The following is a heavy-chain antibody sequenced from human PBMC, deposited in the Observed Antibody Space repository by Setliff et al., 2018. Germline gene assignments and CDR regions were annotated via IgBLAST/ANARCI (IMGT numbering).Heavy chain of an antibody. Sequence: LRLSCAASGFTFRSYWMSWVRQAPGKGLEWVANIKKDGSIKYYLDSVRGRFTISRDNAENSLTLQMNSLRVEDTAVYYCSRDLQGSGDYVVDYWGQGTPVTVSS. CDR3: SRDLQGSGDYVVDY. J-gene: IGHJ4*02. V-gene: IGHV3-7*01. CDR2: IKKDGSIK. CDR1: GFTFRSYW. D-gene: IGHD4-17*01.